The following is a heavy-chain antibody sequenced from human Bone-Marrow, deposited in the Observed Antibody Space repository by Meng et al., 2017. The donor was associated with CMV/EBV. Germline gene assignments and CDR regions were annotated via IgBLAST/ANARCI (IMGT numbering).Heavy chain of an antibody. CDR3: ATPVRTFGSGYEYYFDY. J-gene: IGHJ4*02. CDR1: GFTFSSYW. V-gene: IGHV3-74*01. Sequence: GESLKISCAASGFTFSSYWMHWVRQAPGKGLVWVSRINSDGSSTSYADSVKGRFTISRDNAKNTLYLQMNSLRAEDTAVYYCATPVRTFGSGYEYYFDYWGQGTLVTVSS. D-gene: IGHD3-3*01. CDR2: INSDGSST.